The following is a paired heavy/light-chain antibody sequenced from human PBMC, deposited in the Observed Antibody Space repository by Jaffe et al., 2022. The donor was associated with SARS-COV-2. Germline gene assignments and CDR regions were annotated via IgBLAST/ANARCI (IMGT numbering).Heavy chain of an antibody. CDR2: IKQDGSEK. J-gene: IGHJ6*03. D-gene: IGHD3-10*01. Sequence: EVQLVESGGGLVQPGGSLRLSCAASGFTFSSYWMSWVRQAPGKGLEWVANIKQDGSEKYYVDSVKGRFTISRDSAKNSLYLQMNSLRAEDTAVFYCARVFHYYASGAGGVRYYFYYMDVWGNGTTVTVSS. CDR3: ARVFHYYASGAGGVRYYFYYMDV. V-gene: IGHV3-7*01. CDR1: GFTFSSYW.
Light chain of an antibody. CDR1: SSNIGAAYD. CDR2: GNS. V-gene: IGLV1-40*01. Sequence: QSVLTQPPSVSGAPGQRVTISCTGSSSNIGAAYDVHWYQQLPGTAPKLLIYGNSNRPSGVPDRFSGSKSGTSASLAITGLQAEDEADYYCQSYDTSLSGSVFGGGTKLTVL. CDR3: QSYDTSLSGSV. J-gene: IGLJ2*01.